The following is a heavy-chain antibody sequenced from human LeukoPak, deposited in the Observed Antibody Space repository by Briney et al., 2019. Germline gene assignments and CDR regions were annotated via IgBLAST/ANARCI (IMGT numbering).Heavy chain of an antibody. J-gene: IGHJ4*02. Sequence: PGGSLRLSCAVSGITLSNYGMSWVRQAPGKGLEWVAGISDSGGRTNYADSVKGRFTISRDNPKNTLYLQMNSLRAEDTAVYYCASDGGNLRRGYFDYWGQGTLVTVSS. CDR3: ASDGGNLRRGYFDY. V-gene: IGHV3-23*01. CDR1: GITLSNYG. CDR2: ISDSGGRT. D-gene: IGHD4-23*01.